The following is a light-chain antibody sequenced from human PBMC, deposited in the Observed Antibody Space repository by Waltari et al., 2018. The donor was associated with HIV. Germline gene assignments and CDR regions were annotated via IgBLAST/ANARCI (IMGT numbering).Light chain of an antibody. J-gene: IGLJ2*01. CDR1: SRDVGGYNY. CDR3: SSYTSSSTPVV. CDR2: EVS. Sequence: QSALTQPASVSGSPGQSITISCTGTSRDVGGYNYVSWYQQPPGKAPQPMIYEVSNRPSGVSNRFSGSKSGNTASLTISGLQAEDEADYYCSSYTSSSTPVVFGGGTKLTVL. V-gene: IGLV2-14*01.